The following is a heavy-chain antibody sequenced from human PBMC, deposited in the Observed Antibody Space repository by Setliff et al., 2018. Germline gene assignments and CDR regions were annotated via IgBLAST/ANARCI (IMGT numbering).Heavy chain of an antibody. D-gene: IGHD3-3*01. J-gene: IGHJ4*02. CDR1: GGTFNSYA. V-gene: IGHV1-69*05. Sequence: SVKVSCKASGGTFNSYAISWVRQAPGQGLERMGGIIPIFGSANYAQKFQGRVTMTRDTSTSTVYMELSSLRSEDTAVYYCARDRKLTYYNFWSGPPTLDYWGQGTLVTVSS. CDR3: ARDRKLTYYNFWSGPPTLDY. CDR2: IIPIFGSA.